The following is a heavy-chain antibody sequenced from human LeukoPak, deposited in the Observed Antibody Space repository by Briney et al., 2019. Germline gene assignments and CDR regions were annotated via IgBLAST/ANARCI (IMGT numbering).Heavy chain of an antibody. D-gene: IGHD6-13*01. CDR2: ISYDGSNK. Sequence: GRSLRLSCAASGFTFSSYAMHWVRQAPGKGLEWVAVISYDGSNKYYADSVKGRFTISRDNSKNTLYLQMNSLRAEDTAVYYCVKVISTYSSSWLPIGFDYWGQGTLVTVSS. CDR1: GFTFSSYA. CDR3: VKVISTYSSSWLPIGFDY. J-gene: IGHJ4*02. V-gene: IGHV3-30*04.